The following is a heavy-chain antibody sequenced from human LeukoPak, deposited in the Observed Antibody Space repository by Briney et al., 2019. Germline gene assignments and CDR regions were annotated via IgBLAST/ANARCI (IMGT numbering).Heavy chain of an antibody. Sequence: PSETLSLTCTVSGGSITSYYWSWIRQPPGKGLEWIRYIFYSGSTTYNPSLKSRVTISLDTTNNHFSHRLSSVTAADTALHYCASKTSSSWCFDYWGQGTLVTVSS. CDR2: IFYSGST. CDR1: GGSITSYY. J-gene: IGHJ4*02. V-gene: IGHV4-59*08. D-gene: IGHD6-13*01. CDR3: ASKTSSSWCFDY.